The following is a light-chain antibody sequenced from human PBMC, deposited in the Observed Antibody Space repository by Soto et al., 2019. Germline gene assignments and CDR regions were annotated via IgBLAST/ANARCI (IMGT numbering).Light chain of an antibody. V-gene: IGKV1-5*01. CDR3: QQYNSYLWT. CDR2: DAY. J-gene: IGKJ1*01. CDR1: QSISIW. Sequence: DIQMTQSPSTLSASVGDRVTITFRASQSISIWLAWYQQKPGKAPKLLIYDAYSLESGVPSRLSGSGSGTEFTLTISSLQADEFATYYCQQYNSYLWTFGKGTKWELK.